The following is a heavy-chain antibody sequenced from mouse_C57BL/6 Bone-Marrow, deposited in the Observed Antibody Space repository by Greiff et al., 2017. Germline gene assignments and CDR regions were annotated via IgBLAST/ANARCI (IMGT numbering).Heavy chain of an antibody. CDR3: ARSKNWDSWFAY. V-gene: IGHV1-54*01. CDR2: INPGSGGT. J-gene: IGHJ3*01. D-gene: IGHD4-1*01. Sequence: QVQLKESGAELVRPGTSVKVSCKASGYAFTNYLIEWVKQRPGQGLAWIGVINPGSGGTNYNEKFKGKATLTADKSSSAAYMQLSSLTSEDSAVSFGARSKNWDSWFAYWGQGTLVTVSA. CDR1: GYAFTNYL.